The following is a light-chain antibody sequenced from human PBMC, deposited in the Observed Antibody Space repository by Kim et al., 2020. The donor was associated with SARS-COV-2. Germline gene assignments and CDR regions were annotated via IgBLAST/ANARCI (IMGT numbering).Light chain of an antibody. CDR1: KLGDKY. V-gene: IGLV3-1*01. J-gene: IGLJ2*01. CDR3: QAWDSSTVV. Sequence: SVSPGQPASITCSADKLGDKYACWYQQKPGQSPVLVIYQDTKRPSGIPERFSGSNSGNTATLTISGTQAMDEADYYCQAWDSSTVVFGGGTQLTVL. CDR2: QDT.